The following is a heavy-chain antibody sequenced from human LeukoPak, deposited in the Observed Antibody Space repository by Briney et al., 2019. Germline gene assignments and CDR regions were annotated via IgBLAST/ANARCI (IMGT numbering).Heavy chain of an antibody. CDR1: GGSIGRTGYY. CDR2: IYYSGST. V-gene: IGHV4-39*07. J-gene: IGHJ3*02. CDR3: ARDLASLFDI. D-gene: IGHD3-16*01. Sequence: PSETLSLTCTVSGGSIGRTGYYWGWIRQPPGKGLEWIGNIYYSGSTYYNPSLKSRVTISVDKSKNQFSLKLSSVTAADTAVYYCARDLASLFDIWGQGTMVTVSS.